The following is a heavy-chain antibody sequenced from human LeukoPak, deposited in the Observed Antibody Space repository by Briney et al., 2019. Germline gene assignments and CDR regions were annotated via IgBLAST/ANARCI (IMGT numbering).Heavy chain of an antibody. CDR3: ARTYSGSYYYYYYMDV. D-gene: IGHD1-26*01. CDR2: IKQDGSEK. CDR1: GFTFSSYW. V-gene: IGHV3-7*01. Sequence: GGSLRLSCAASGFTFSSYWMSWVRQAPGKGLEWVANIKQDGSEKYYVDSVKGRFTISRDNAEKSLYLQMNSLRAEDTAVYHCARTYSGSYYYYYYMDVWGKGTTVTVSS. J-gene: IGHJ6*03.